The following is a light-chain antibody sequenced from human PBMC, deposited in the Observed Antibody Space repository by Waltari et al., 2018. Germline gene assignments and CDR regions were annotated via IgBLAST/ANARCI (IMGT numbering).Light chain of an antibody. J-gene: IGKJ1*01. V-gene: IGKV1-9*01. CDR1: QGISNY. Sequence: NKLTQTPSSPSASVGARVIITCRASQGISNYLALYQPKPGNAPKLLIYDASTLQSGVPSRFSGSGSGTDFTLTISSLQPADFATYYCQQLNSYQWTFGQGTKVEIK. CDR3: QQLNSYQWT. CDR2: DAS.